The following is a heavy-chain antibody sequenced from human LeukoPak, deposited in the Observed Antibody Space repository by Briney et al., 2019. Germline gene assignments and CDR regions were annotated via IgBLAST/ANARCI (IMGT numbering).Heavy chain of an antibody. V-gene: IGHV3-15*01. CDR1: GFPFSNAW. J-gene: IGHJ5*01. CDR2: IKSKTDGGKT. D-gene: IGHD3-10*01. Sequence: GGSLRLSCAASGFPFSNAWMSWVRQAPGKGLEWVGRIKSKTDGGKTDYAAPVQGRFSISRDDSENTLYLQMNGLNTEDTAVYYCSTVSPYYGSGTTAPDSWGQGTLVVVSS. CDR3: STVSPYYGSGTTAPDS.